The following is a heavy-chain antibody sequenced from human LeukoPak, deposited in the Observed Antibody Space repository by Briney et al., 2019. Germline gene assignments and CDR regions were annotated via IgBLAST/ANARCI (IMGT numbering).Heavy chain of an antibody. CDR1: GFTFDDYT. D-gene: IGHD5-24*01. CDR3: AKERGDGYKNSDY. CDR2: ISWDGGST. Sequence: GGSLRLSCAASGFTFDDYTMHWVRQAPGKGLEWVSLISWDGGSTYYADSVKGRFTISRDNSKNSLYLQMNSLRTEDTALYYCAKERGDGYKNSDYWGQGTLVTVSS. J-gene: IGHJ4*02. V-gene: IGHV3-43*01.